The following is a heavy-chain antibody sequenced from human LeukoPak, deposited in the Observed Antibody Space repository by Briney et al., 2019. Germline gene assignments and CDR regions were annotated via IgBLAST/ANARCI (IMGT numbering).Heavy chain of an antibody. J-gene: IGHJ4*02. Sequence: GGSLRLSCAASGFNFDDYTMHWVRQPPGKGLEWVSGISWNSDFIVYGDSVKGRFTISRDNAKNSLYLQMNSLRAEDTALYYCAKSHGAGRYYPLEYWGQGTLVTVSS. CDR2: ISWNSDFI. V-gene: IGHV3-9*01. D-gene: IGHD3-10*01. CDR1: GFNFDDYT. CDR3: AKSHGAGRYYPLEY.